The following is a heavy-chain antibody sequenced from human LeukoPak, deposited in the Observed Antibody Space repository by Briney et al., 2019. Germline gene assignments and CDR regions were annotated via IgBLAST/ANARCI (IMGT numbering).Heavy chain of an antibody. V-gene: IGHV1-69*04. CDR3: GLVFGYYYMDV. CDR1: GYTFTSYG. J-gene: IGHJ6*03. D-gene: IGHD6-6*01. CDR2: IIPILGIA. Sequence: SVKVSCKASGYTFTSYGISWVRQAPGQGLEWMGRIIPILGIANYAQKFQGRVTITADKSTSTAYMELSSLRSEDTAVYYCGLVFGYYYMDVWGKGTTVTVSS.